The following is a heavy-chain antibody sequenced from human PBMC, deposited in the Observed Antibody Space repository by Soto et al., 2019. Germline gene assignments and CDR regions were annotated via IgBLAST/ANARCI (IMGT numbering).Heavy chain of an antibody. D-gene: IGHD5-12*01. CDR3: ARGARAADGYNYVDY. J-gene: IGHJ4*02. Sequence: KAGGSLRLACTASGFTFSSYSMNWVRQAPGKGLEWVSSISSSSSYIYYADSVKGRFTISRDNAKNSLYLQMNSLRAEDTAVYYCARGARAADGYNYVDYWGQGTLVTVSS. CDR1: GFTFSSYS. CDR2: ISSSSSYI. V-gene: IGHV3-21*01.